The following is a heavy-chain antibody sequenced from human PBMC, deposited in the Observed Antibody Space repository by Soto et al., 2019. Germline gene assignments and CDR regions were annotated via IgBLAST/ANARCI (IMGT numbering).Heavy chain of an antibody. Sequence: QVQLVQSGAEVKKPGSSVKVSCKASGGTFSSYAISWVRQAPGQGLEWMGGIIPIFGTANYAQKFQGRVTITADESTSTADMELSSLRSEDTAVYYCARSLRLGESPAYGMDVWGQGTTVTVSS. CDR1: GGTFSSYA. D-gene: IGHD3-16*01. CDR2: IIPIFGTA. V-gene: IGHV1-69*01. J-gene: IGHJ6*02. CDR3: ARSLRLGESPAYGMDV.